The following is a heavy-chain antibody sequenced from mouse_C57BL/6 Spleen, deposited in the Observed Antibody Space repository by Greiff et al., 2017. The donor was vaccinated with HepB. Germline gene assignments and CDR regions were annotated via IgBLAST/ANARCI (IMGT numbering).Heavy chain of an antibody. CDR1: GFTFTDYY. CDR2: IRNKANGYTT. J-gene: IGHJ3*01. CDR3: ARFSPYYDYDVAWFAY. V-gene: IGHV7-3*01. Sequence: DVKLVESGGGLVQPGGSLSLSCAASGFTFTDYYMSWVRQPPGKALEWLGFIRNKANGYTTEYSASVKGRFIISRDNSQSILYLQMNALRAEDSATYYCARFSPYYDYDVAWFAYWGQGTLVTVSA. D-gene: IGHD2-4*01.